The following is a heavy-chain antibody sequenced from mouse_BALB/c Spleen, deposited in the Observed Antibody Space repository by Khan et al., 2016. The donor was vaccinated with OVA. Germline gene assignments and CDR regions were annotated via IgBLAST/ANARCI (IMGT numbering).Heavy chain of an antibody. J-gene: IGHJ2*01. CDR1: GFAFNNYD. CDR2: ISSGGTTT. V-gene: IGHV5-12-1*01. D-gene: IGHD1-1*01. CDR3: VRLHYYGSNYYFDY. Sequence: EGERVESGGGLVKPGGSLKLSCAASGFAFNNYDMSWVRQTPEKRLDWVAYISSGGTTTYYPDTVKGRFTVSRDNAKNTLYLQMSSLKSEDTAMYYCVRLHYYGSNYYFDYWGQGTTRTVSS.